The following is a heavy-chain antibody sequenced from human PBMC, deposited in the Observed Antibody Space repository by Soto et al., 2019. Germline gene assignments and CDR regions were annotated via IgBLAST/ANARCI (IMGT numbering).Heavy chain of an antibody. CDR1: GFTFGVYW. CDR3: ARDSRYGSESSVNHYLDY. D-gene: IGHD3-10*01. J-gene: IGHJ4*01. V-gene: IGHV3-7*01. Sequence: EVQLVESGGGLVQPGGSLRLSCAASGFTFGVYWMSWVRQAPGKGLEWVGTIKFDGSERKYVDSVRGRFTMSRDNGKNSLYLQMDSLRAEDTSVYYCARDSRYGSESSVNHYLDYWGHGTLVTVSP. CDR2: IKFDGSER.